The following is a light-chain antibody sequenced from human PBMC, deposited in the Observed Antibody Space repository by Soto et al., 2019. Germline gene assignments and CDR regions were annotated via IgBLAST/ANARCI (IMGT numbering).Light chain of an antibody. Sequence: EFVLTPSPATLSLSPGDRAPLSCRARPSVSSYLAWCQQPPGQAPRLLIYDASNRATGIPARFSGTASGTDFTLTINNLEPEDFAVYYCQEHTNWSITFCQGTRMEIK. J-gene: IGKJ5*01. V-gene: IGKV3-11*01. CDR1: PSVSSY. CDR2: DAS. CDR3: QEHTNWSIT.